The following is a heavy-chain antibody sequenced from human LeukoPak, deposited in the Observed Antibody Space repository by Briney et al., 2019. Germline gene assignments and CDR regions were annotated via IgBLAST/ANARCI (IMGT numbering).Heavy chain of an antibody. D-gene: IGHD5-18*01. V-gene: IGHV1-18*01. Sequence: ASVKVSCKASGYTFTSYGISWVRQAPGQGLEWMGWISAYNGNTNYAQKLQGRVTITTDTSTSTAYMELRSLRSDDTAVYYCARDWGRSSGYSYGKTDYWGQGTLVTVSS. CDR3: ARDWGRSSGYSYGKTDY. CDR2: ISAYNGNT. J-gene: IGHJ4*02. CDR1: GYTFTSYG.